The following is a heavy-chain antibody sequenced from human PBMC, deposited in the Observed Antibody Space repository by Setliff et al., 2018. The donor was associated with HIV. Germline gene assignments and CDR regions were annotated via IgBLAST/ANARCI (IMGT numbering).Heavy chain of an antibody. CDR2: IGSYSGYT. D-gene: IGHD2-2*01. Sequence: ASVKVSCKASNYTLINYGVSWVRQAPGQGLEWMGWIGSYSGYTIYAQKFQDRLTMTTDTSTTTASMELRSLRSDGTAVNYCVRGHCNSDKCWYTWFDPWGQGTLVTVSS. J-gene: IGHJ5*02. CDR1: NYTLINYG. CDR3: VRGHCNSDKCWYTWFDP. V-gene: IGHV1-18*01.